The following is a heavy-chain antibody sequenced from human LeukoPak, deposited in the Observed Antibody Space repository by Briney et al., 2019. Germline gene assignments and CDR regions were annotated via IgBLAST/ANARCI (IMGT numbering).Heavy chain of an antibody. J-gene: IGHJ4*02. CDR2: INHRGSP. CDR1: GGSFSGFY. D-gene: IGHD1-7*01. V-gene: IGHV4-34*01. CDR3: TRGSRENYPATDY. Sequence: PSETLSLTCAVFGGSFSGFYWSWIRQSPGKGLEWIGEINHRGSPDYNPSLKSRVTISVDTSKNQFSLKLTSVTAADTAVYYCTRGSRENYPATDYWGQGTPVTVSS.